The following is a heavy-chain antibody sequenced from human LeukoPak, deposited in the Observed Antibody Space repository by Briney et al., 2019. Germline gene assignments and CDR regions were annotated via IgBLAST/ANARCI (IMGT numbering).Heavy chain of an antibody. CDR2: ISSNGGST. CDR1: GFTFSSYA. D-gene: IGHD5-18*01. CDR3: VKDGDTAMVTFDY. J-gene: IGHJ4*02. V-gene: IGHV3-64D*06. Sequence: GGSLRLSCSASGFTFSSYAMHWVRQAPGKELEYVSAISSNGGSTYYADSVKGRFTISRDNSKNTLYLQMSSLRAEDTAVYYCVKDGDTAMVTFDYWGQGTLVTVSS.